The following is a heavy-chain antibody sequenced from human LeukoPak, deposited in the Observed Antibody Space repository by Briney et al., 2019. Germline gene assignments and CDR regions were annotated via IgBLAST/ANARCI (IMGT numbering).Heavy chain of an antibody. J-gene: IGHJ3*02. Sequence: GESLKISCKDSGYSFTSYWIGWGRQMPGKGLEWMGIIYPDDSDTKYSPSFHGHVTISADKSINTAYLQWSSLKASDTAMYYCARRRLCGSDCFAFDIWGQGTMVTVSS. CDR3: ARRRLCGSDCFAFDI. V-gene: IGHV5-51*01. D-gene: IGHD2-21*02. CDR2: IYPDDSDT. CDR1: GYSFTSYW.